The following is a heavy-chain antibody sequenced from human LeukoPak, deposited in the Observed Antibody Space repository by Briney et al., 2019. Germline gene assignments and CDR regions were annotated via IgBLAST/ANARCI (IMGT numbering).Heavy chain of an antibody. J-gene: IGHJ4*02. CDR3: AKSKTAVTTGYLDY. D-gene: IGHD4-17*01. CDR2: ISWDGGST. Sequence: GGSLRLSCAASGFTFDDYTMHWVRQAPGKGLEWVSLISWDGGSTYYADSVKGRFTISRDNSKNFLYLQMNSLRTEDTALYYCAKSKTAVTTGYLDYWGQGTLVTVSS. CDR1: GFTFDDYT. V-gene: IGHV3-43*01.